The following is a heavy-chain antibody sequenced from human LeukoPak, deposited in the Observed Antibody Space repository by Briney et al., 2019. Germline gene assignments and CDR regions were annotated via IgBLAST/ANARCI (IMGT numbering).Heavy chain of an antibody. D-gene: IGHD3-16*02. CDR1: GGSISSGNYY. CDR2: IYTSGST. CDR3: ARKVGVIALYYYMDV. Sequence: PSETLSLTCTVSGGSISSGNYYWNWIRQPAGKGLEWIGRIYTSGSTNYNPSLKSRVTISVDTSKNQFSLKLSSVTAADTAVYYCARKVGVIALYYYMDVWGKGTTVTISS. V-gene: IGHV4-61*02. J-gene: IGHJ6*03.